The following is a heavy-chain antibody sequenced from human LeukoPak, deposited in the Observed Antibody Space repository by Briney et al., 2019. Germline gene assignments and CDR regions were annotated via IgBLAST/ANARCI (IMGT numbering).Heavy chain of an antibody. D-gene: IGHD2-15*01. Sequence: GGSLRLSCAASGFTFSSYEMNWARQAPGKGLEWVSYISSSGSTIYYADSVKGRFTISRDNAKNSLYLQMNSLRAEDTAVYYCARVMSDDIAGYFDYWGQGTLVTVSS. CDR2: ISSSGSTI. V-gene: IGHV3-48*03. CDR3: ARVMSDDIAGYFDY. J-gene: IGHJ4*02. CDR1: GFTFSSYE.